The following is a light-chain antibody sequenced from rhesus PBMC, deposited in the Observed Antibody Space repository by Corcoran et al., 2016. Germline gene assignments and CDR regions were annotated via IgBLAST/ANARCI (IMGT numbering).Light chain of an antibody. J-gene: IGKJ2*01. CDR2: GAS. CDR3: YQHSSGYS. V-gene: IGKV3-10*01. CDR1: QSVSSY. Sequence: QVILTQSPATLSLSPGERATLSCRASQSVSSYSAWYQQKPGQAPRTLIYGASRRATGIPDRFSGSGYGTDFTLTISSLEPGDVGVYHCYQHSSGYSFGQGTKVEIK.